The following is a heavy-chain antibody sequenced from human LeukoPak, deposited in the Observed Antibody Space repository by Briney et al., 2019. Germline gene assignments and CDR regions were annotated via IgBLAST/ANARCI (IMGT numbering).Heavy chain of an antibody. V-gene: IGHV1-8*03. CDR2: MNPNSGNT. D-gene: IGHD3-22*01. Sequence: RASVKVSCKASGYTFTSYDINWVRQATGQGLEWMGWMNPNSGNTGYAQKFQGRVTITRNTSISTAYMELSSLRSEDTAVYYCARVYTSYDSSGYHKIFDYWGPGTLVTVSS. CDR1: GYTFTSYD. CDR3: ARVYTSYDSSGYHKIFDY. J-gene: IGHJ4*02.